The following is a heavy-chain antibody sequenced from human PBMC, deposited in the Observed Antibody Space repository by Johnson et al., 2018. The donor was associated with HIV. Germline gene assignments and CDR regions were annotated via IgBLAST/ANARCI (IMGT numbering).Heavy chain of an antibody. CDR3: ARGNITMIVGTSYAFDI. J-gene: IGHJ3*02. CDR2: ISSSGSTI. Sequence: VQLVESRGGLVQPGGSLRLSCAASGFSFSDYFVSWIRQAPGKGLEWVSYISSSGSTIYYADSVKGRFTISRDNSKNTLYLQMGSLRAEDMAVYYCARGNITMIVGTSYAFDIWGHGTMVTVSS. V-gene: IGHV3-11*04. D-gene: IGHD3-22*01. CDR1: GFSFSDYF.